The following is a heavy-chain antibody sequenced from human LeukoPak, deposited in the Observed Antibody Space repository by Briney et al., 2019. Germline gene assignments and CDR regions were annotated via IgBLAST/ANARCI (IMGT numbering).Heavy chain of an antibody. CDR2: IIPIFGTA. D-gene: IGHD2-2*02. V-gene: IGHV1-69*06. CDR3: ARDGCSSTSCYMDY. CDR1: GGTFSSYA. J-gene: IGHJ4*02. Sequence: ASVKVSCKASGGTFSSYAISWVRQAPGRGLEWMGGIIPIFGTANYAQKFQGRVTITADKSTSTAYMELSSLRSEDTAVYYCARDGCSSTSCYMDYWGQGTLVTVSS.